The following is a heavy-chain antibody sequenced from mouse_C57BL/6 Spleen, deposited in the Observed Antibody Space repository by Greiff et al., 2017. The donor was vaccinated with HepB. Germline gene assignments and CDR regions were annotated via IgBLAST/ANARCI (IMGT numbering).Heavy chain of an antibody. CDR2: IDPETGGT. D-gene: IGHD2-1*01. CDR3: TREGGNYPAWFAY. J-gene: IGHJ3*01. CDR1: GYTFTDYE. V-gene: IGHV1-15*01. Sequence: VQLQQSGAELVRPGASVTLSCKASGYTFTDYEMHWVKQTPVHGLEWIGAIDPETGGTAYNQKFKGKAILTADKSSSTAYMELRSLTSEDSAVYYCTREGGNYPAWFAYWGQGTLVTVSA.